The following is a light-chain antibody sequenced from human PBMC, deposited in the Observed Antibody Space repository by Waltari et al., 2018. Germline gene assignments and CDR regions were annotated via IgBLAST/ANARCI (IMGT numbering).Light chain of an antibody. CDR1: SSDVGGYHY. CDR3: SSYTSSNTYYV. V-gene: IGLV2-14*01. J-gene: IGLJ1*01. CDR2: EVS. Sequence: QSALTQPASVSGSPGQSINIPCPGTSSDVGGYHYVSRYQHHPGNAPKLMIYEVSNRPSGVSTRFSGSKSGNTASLTISGLQAEDEADYHCSSYTSSNTYYVFGTGTKVTVL.